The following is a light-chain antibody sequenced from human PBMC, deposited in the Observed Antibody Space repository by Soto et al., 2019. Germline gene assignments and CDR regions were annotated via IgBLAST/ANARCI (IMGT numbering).Light chain of an antibody. CDR2: HAS. Sequence: DIQMSQSPSTLPSYVGXRVTITCTASKRNRNWFEWYKQKPGTAXKLLIYHASTLESGVPSRFSGSASATEFTLTISSLQPDDFATYYCHQYNSYSFGQGTKVDIK. CDR1: KRNRNW. J-gene: IGKJ1*01. V-gene: IGKV1-5*01. CDR3: HQYNSYS.